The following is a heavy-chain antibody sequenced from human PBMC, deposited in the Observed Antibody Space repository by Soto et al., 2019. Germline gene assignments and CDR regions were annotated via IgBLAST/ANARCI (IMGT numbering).Heavy chain of an antibody. V-gene: IGHV3-23*01. J-gene: IGHJ3*02. CDR3: RKDPNGDCVGALDM. CDR2: ISASGGHT. D-gene: IGHD2-21*02. CDR1: GFTFSRYA. Sequence: EVQLLESGGSLVQPGGSLRLSCAASGFTFSRYAMSWVRQAPGAGLEWVSGISASGGHTYYADSVKVRFTISRDNSRNTVCLQMNSLTAEDTALYYCRKDPNGDCVGALDMWGRGTMVTVSS.